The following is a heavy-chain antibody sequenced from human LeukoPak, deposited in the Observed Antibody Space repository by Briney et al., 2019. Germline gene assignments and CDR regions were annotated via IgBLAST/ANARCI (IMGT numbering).Heavy chain of an antibody. CDR1: GGSFRGYQ. Sequence: SETLSLTCAVYGGSFRGYQYSWIRQSPGKGLECIGEINDSGNTIYNPSLRSRVAISIDTSKNQFSLKLNSVTAADTAMYYCARIYSDYIVYWGQGTRVTVSP. CDR2: INDSGNT. CDR3: ARIYSDYIVY. V-gene: IGHV4-34*01. J-gene: IGHJ4*02. D-gene: IGHD4-11*01.